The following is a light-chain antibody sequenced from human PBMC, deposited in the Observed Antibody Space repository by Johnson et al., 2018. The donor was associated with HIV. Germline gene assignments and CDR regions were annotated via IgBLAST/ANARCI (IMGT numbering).Light chain of an antibody. CDR3: GTWDSRLTAGHV. Sequence: QSVLTQPPSVSAAPGQKVTISCSGNSSNIGNNYVSWYQQLPGTGPKLLIYDNNKRPSGIPDRISGSKSGTSATLGITRLQTGDEADYYCGTWDSRLTAGHVVGRGTKAPLL. V-gene: IGLV1-51*01. CDR2: DNN. J-gene: IGLJ1*01. CDR1: SSNIGNNY.